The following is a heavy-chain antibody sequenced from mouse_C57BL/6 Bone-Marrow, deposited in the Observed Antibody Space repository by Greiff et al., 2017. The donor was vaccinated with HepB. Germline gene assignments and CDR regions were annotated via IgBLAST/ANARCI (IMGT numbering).Heavy chain of an antibody. V-gene: IGHV14-4*01. J-gene: IGHJ4*01. CDR2: IDPENGDT. CDR3: TFHWAYAMDY. D-gene: IGHD4-1*01. Sequence: EVKLEESGAELVRPGASVKLSCTASGFNIKDDYMHWVKQRPEQGLEWIGWIDPENGDTEYASKFQGKATITADTSSNTAYLQLSSLTSEDTAVYYCTFHWAYAMDYWGQGTSVTVSS. CDR1: GFNIKDDY.